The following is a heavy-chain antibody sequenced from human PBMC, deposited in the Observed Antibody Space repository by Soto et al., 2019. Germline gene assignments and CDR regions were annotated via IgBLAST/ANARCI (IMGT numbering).Heavy chain of an antibody. D-gene: IGHD2-21*02. J-gene: IGHJ5*02. V-gene: IGHV3-30-3*01. CDR1: EFAFSTHA. Sequence: QVQLVESGGGMVQPGRALRLSCAASEFAFSTHAMHWVRQAPGEGLEWVAVISFDGTNKYYADSVKGRFTISRDNSRSTLYLQMNSLRIEDTAVYYCSASRDYNWFDPWGQGTLVTVSS. CDR3: SASRDYNWFDP. CDR2: ISFDGTNK.